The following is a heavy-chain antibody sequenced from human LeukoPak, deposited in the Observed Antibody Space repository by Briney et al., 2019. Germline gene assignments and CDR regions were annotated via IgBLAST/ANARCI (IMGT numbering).Heavy chain of an antibody. CDR1: GFTFSDYY. CDR2: ISRSSSYT. D-gene: IGHD1-26*01. CDR3: ARGGNYSRFDY. J-gene: IGHJ4*02. Sequence: PGESLRLSCAVSGFTFSDYYMNWIRQAPGKGLEWVSYISRSSSYTNYADSVKGRFTISRDNAKNSLYLQMNSLRAEDTAVYYCARGGNYSRFDYWGQGTLVTVSS. V-gene: IGHV3-11*06.